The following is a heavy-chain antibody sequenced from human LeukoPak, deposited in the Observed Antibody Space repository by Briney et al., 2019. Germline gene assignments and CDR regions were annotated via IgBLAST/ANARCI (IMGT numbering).Heavy chain of an antibody. Sequence: ASVKVSCKASGGTFGSHTISWVRQAPGQGLEWVGRVIPVLGMATHAQSFQGRVTITADESTSTAYMELSSLRSEDTAVYYCASLYYDNSGYFSWLDPWGQGTLVTVSS. J-gene: IGHJ5*02. V-gene: IGHV1-69*02. CDR3: ASLYYDNSGYFSWLDP. CDR2: VIPVLGMA. D-gene: IGHD3-22*01. CDR1: GGTFGSHT.